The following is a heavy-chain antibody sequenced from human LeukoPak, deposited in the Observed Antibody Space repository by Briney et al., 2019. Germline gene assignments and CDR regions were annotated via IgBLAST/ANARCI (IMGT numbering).Heavy chain of an antibody. CDR1: GGSISSYY. J-gene: IGHJ6*04. Sequence: PSETLSLTCTVSGGSISSYYWSWIRQPAGKGLEWIGRIYTSGITNYNPSLKSRVTISVDKSKNQFSLKLSSVTAADTAVYYCASYSSSIRMDVWGKGTTVTVSS. V-gene: IGHV4-4*07. D-gene: IGHD6-6*01. CDR3: ASYSSSIRMDV. CDR2: IYTSGIT.